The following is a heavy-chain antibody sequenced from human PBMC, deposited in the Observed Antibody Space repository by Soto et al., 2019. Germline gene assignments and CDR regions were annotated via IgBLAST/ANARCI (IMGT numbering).Heavy chain of an antibody. D-gene: IGHD3-3*01. CDR2: MNPYNGNT. CDR3: ARGRAYDFWSAEINNCFDP. V-gene: IGHV1-8*01. CDR1: GYTFTSYD. Sequence: QVQLVQSGAEVKKPGASVKVSCEASGYTFTSYDVNWVRQGTVQGLEWMGWMNPYNGNTGYAQKFQGRLTMTRNTSISTAYMELSSLTSEDTAVYYCARGRAYDFWSAEINNCFDPWGQGTLVTVSS. J-gene: IGHJ5*02.